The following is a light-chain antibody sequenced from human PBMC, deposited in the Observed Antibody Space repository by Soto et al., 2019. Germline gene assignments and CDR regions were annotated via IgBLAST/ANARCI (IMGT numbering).Light chain of an antibody. J-gene: IGKJ1*01. Sequence: DIQMTQSPSTLSASVGDRVTITCRASQSISSWLAWYQQKPGKAPKLLIYKASSLESGVPSRFSGSGSGTEFTLTISSLQPDDFETYDCPQYNSDPRTFGLGT. V-gene: IGKV1-5*03. CDR3: PQYNSDPRT. CDR1: QSISSW. CDR2: KAS.